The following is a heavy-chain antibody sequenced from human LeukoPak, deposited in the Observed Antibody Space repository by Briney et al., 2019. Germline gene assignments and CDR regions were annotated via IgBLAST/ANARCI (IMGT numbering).Heavy chain of an antibody. CDR2: ISAYNGNT. J-gene: IGHJ5*02. Sequence: ASVKVSCKASGYTFTSYGISWVRQAPGQGLEWMGWISAYNGNTNYAQKLQGRVTMTTDTSTSTAYMELSRLRSDDTAVYYCARDPSVAAAGNWFDPWGQGTLVTVSS. CDR3: ARDPSVAAAGNWFDP. D-gene: IGHD6-13*01. CDR1: GYTFTSYG. V-gene: IGHV1-18*01.